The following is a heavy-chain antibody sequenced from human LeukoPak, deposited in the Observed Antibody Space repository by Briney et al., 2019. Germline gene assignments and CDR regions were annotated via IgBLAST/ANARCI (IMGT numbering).Heavy chain of an antibody. J-gene: IGHJ3*02. V-gene: IGHV3-13*01. CDR1: GFTFRSYD. D-gene: IGHD6-25*01. Sequence: GGSLRLSCAASGFTFRSYDMHWVRQAPGKGLEWVSAIDTAGDTFYPGSVKGRFTISRENAKNSLYLQMNSLSAGDTAVYYCARVLTVRSGGYDAFDIWGERTMVTVSS. CDR3: ARVLTVRSGGYDAFDI. CDR2: IDTAGDT.